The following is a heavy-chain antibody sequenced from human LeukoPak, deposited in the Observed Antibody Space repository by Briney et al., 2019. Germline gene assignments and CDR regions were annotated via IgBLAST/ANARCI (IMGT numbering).Heavy chain of an antibody. CDR3: ARDRETVAGTLGWFDP. J-gene: IGHJ5*02. V-gene: IGHV3-48*03. CDR1: GFTFSSYE. CDR2: ISSSGTI. D-gene: IGHD6-19*01. Sequence: GGSLRLSCAASGFTFSSYEMNWVRQAPGKGLEWVSYISSSGTIYYADSVKGRFTISRNNVKNSLYLQMNSLRAEDTAVYYCARDRETVAGTLGWFDPWGQGTLVTVSS.